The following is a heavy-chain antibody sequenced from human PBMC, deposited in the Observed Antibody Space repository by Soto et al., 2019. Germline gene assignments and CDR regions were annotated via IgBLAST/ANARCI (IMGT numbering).Heavy chain of an antibody. V-gene: IGHV3-11*01. J-gene: IGHJ4*02. D-gene: IGHD3-3*02. CDR3: ASGGGISILGYSDFDT. CDR2: ISGSGRNI. CDR1: GFTFSDYY. Sequence: QVQLVESGGGLVKPGGSLRLSCEASGFTFSDYYMNWIRQAPGKGLEWISYISGSGRNIYYADSVKGRFTISRDNAKNSLSLQMITLRAEDTALSYCASGGGISILGYSDFDTWGQGTQVIVSS.